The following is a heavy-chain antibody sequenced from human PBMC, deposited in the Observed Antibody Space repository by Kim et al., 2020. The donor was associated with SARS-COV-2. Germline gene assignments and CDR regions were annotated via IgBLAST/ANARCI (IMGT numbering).Heavy chain of an antibody. V-gene: IGHV5-51*01. J-gene: IGHJ4*02. D-gene: IGHD4-17*01. CDR2: MYPGDSDI. CDR1: GYSFSFYW. Sequence: GESLKISCKASGYSFSFYWIGWVRQMPGKGLEWMGIMYPGDSDIRYSPSFDGQVTISADKSTSTAYLQWSSLKASDTAIYYCARQAYGDYTHVDYWGQG. CDR3: ARQAYGDYTHVDY.